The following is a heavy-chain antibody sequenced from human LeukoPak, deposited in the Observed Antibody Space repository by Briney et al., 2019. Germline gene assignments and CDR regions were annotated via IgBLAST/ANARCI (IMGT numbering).Heavy chain of an antibody. D-gene: IGHD1-7*01. CDR1: GGTFSSYA. J-gene: IGHJ4*02. Sequence: SVKVSCKASGGTFSSYAISWVRQAPGQGLEWMGGIIPIFGTANYAQKFQGRVTITADESTSTAYMELSSLRSEDTAVYYCARYNWNYNKGPAGYYFDYWGRGTLVTVSS. CDR2: IIPIFGTA. V-gene: IGHV1-69*01. CDR3: ARYNWNYNKGPAGYYFDY.